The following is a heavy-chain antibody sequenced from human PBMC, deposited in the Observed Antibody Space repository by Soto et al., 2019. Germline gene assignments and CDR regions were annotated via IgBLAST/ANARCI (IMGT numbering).Heavy chain of an antibody. CDR1: SGSISSSNW. CDR3: ASLGGNTRGLDY. D-gene: IGHD3-10*01. V-gene: IGHV4-4*02. J-gene: IGHJ4*02. CDR2: IYHSGST. Sequence: PSETLSLTCAVSSGSISSSNWWSWVRQPPGKGLEWIGEIYHSGSTNYNPSLKSRVTISVDTSKNQFSLKLSSVTAADTAVYYCASLGGNTRGLDYWGQGTLVTVSS.